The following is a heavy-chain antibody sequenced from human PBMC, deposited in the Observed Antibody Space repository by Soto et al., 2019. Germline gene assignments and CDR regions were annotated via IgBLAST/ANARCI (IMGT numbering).Heavy chain of an antibody. Sequence: GGSLRLSCAASGFTFSDYYMSWIRQAPGKGLEWVSYISSSSSYTNYADSVKGRFTISRDNAKNSLYLQMNSLRAEDTAVYYYARDLKRYYDSSGYGYYYYGMDVWGQGTTVTVSS. CDR2: ISSSSSYT. J-gene: IGHJ6*02. CDR3: ARDLKRYYDSSGYGYYYYGMDV. CDR1: GFTFSDYY. V-gene: IGHV3-11*06. D-gene: IGHD3-22*01.